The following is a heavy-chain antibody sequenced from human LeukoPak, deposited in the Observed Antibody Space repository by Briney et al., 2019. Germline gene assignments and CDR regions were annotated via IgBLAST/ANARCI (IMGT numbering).Heavy chain of an antibody. CDR2: IKKDGSEK. Sequence: NPGESLRLSCEVSGITFSSYWMSWVRQAPGKGLEWVVTIKKDGSEKYYVDSVKGRFTISRDNAKNSLYLQMNSLRAEDTAVYYCAGSGFDYWGQGTLVTVSS. J-gene: IGHJ4*02. CDR1: GITFSSYW. D-gene: IGHD2-15*01. CDR3: AGSGFDY. V-gene: IGHV3-7*01.